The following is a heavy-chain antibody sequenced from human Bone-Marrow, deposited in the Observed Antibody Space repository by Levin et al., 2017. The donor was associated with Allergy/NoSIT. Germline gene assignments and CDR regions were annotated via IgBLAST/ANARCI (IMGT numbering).Heavy chain of an antibody. D-gene: IGHD2-2*01. CDR3: ATGAGGYCSSTSCSLVGYYYYGMDV. CDR1: GSTFTSYA. Sequence: GGSLRLSCKASGSTFTSYAMNWVRQAPGQGLEWMGWINTNTGNPTYAQGFTGRFVFSLDTSVSTAYLQISSLKAEDTAVYYCATGAGGYCSSTSCSLVGYYYYGMDVWGQGTTVTVSS. V-gene: IGHV7-4-1*02. CDR2: INTNTGNP. J-gene: IGHJ6*02.